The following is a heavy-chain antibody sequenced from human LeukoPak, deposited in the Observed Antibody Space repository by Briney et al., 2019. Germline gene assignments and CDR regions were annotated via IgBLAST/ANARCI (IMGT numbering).Heavy chain of an antibody. J-gene: IGHJ5*02. Sequence: SETLSLTCTLSGGSISSSSYYWGWIRQPPGKGLEWIGSIYYSGSTYYNPSLKSRVTISVDTSKNQFSLKLSSVTAADTAVYYCARQAKQWLPPGWFDPWGQGTLVTVSS. V-gene: IGHV4-39*01. D-gene: IGHD6-19*01. CDR2: IYYSGST. CDR3: ARQAKQWLPPGWFDP. CDR1: GGSISSSSYY.